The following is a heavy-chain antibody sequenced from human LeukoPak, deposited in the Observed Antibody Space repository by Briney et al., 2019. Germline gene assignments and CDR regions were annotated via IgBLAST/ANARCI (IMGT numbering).Heavy chain of an antibody. CDR1: GGSISSSSYY. CDR2: IYYSGST. J-gene: IGHJ4*02. CDR3: ARDLYDSSGYNDY. Sequence: SETLSLTCTVSGGSISSSSYYWGWIRQPPGKGLEWIGSIYYSGSTYYNPSLKSRVTISVDTSKNQFSLKLSSVTAADTAVYYCARDLYDSSGYNDYWGQGTLVTVSS. D-gene: IGHD3-22*01. V-gene: IGHV4-39*07.